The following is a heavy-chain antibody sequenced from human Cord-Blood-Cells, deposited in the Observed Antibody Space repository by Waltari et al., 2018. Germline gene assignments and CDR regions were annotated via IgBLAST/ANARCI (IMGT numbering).Heavy chain of an antibody. Sequence: AAPGFTFTNAWKSWVTQAPGTGLEWVGRIKSKTDGGTTDYAAPVKGRFTISRDDSKNTLYLQMNSLKTEDTAVYYCTTLENDYGDYGDAFDIWGQGTMVTVSS. CDR2: IKSKTDGGTT. CDR3: TTLENDYGDYGDAFDI. CDR1: GFTFTNAW. V-gene: IGHV3-15*01. D-gene: IGHD4-17*01. J-gene: IGHJ3*02.